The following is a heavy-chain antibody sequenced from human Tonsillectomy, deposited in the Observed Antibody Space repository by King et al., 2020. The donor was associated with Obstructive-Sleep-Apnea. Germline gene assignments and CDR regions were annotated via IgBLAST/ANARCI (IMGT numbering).Heavy chain of an antibody. Sequence: QLQESGPGLVKPSETLSLTCTVSGDSISSSSYYWGWIRQSPGKGLEWIGTIYYSGSTYYSPSLKSRVTISVDTSNNQFSLRLTSVTAADTAVYYCARVEAPVLMVYAGFDYWGQGTLVTVSS. V-gene: IGHV4-39*07. J-gene: IGHJ4*02. CDR1: GDSISSSSYY. CDR2: IYYSGST. D-gene: IGHD2-8*01. CDR3: ARVEAPVLMVYAGFDY.